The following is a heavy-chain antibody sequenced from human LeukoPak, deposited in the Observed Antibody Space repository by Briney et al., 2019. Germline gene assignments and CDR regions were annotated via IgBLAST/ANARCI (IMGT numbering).Heavy chain of an antibody. Sequence: GGSLRLSCAASGFTFSSYSMNWVRQAPGKGLEWVSYISSRSIYIYYADSVKGRFTISRDNAKNSLYLQMNSLRAEDTAVYYCATLGVRGAPYYFDYWGQGTLVTVSS. J-gene: IGHJ4*02. CDR2: ISSRSIYI. CDR3: ATLGVRGAPYYFDY. V-gene: IGHV3-21*01. D-gene: IGHD3-10*01. CDR1: GFTFSSYS.